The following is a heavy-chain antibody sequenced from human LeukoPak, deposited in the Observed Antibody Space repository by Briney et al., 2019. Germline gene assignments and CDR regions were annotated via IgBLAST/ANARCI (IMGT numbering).Heavy chain of an antibody. J-gene: IGHJ4*02. Sequence: GGSLRLSCAASGFTFSTYWMSWVRKAPGKGLEWVANIKEDGSERYHVDSVKGRFTISRDNAKNSLYLQMNSLRADDTAVYYCARDRGVVGNYDYWGQGTLVTVSS. CDR3: ARDRGVVGNYDY. CDR2: IKEDGSER. D-gene: IGHD1-26*01. CDR1: GFTFSTYW. V-gene: IGHV3-7*05.